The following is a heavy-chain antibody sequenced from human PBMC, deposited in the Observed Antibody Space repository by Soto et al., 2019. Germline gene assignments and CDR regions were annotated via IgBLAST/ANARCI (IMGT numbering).Heavy chain of an antibody. V-gene: IGHV3-33*01. D-gene: IGHD3-16*02. CDR3: ARQRLRLGELSYYFDY. CDR2: IWYDGSNK. Sequence: QVQLVESGGGVVQPGRSLRLSCAASGFTFSSYGMHWVRQAPGKGLECVAVIWYDGSNKYYADSVKGRFTISRDNSKNTLYLQMNSLRAEDTAVYYCARQRLRLGELSYYFDYWGQGTLVTVSS. J-gene: IGHJ4*02. CDR1: GFTFSSYG.